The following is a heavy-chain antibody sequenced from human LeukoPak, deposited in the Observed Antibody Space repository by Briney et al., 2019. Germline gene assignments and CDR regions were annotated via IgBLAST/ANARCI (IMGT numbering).Heavy chain of an antibody. V-gene: IGHV4-39*01. D-gene: IGHD3-3*01. CDR3: ARVGFWSGSNYFDF. CDR2: SYYSGST. Sequence: SETMSLTCTVSSGSISSSSYYWGWIRQPPGTGLEWIGSSYYSGSTYYNPSLKSRVTISVDTSKNQFSLKLTSVTAADTAVYYCARVGFWSGSNYFDFWGQGTLVTVST. J-gene: IGHJ4*02. CDR1: SGSISSSSYY.